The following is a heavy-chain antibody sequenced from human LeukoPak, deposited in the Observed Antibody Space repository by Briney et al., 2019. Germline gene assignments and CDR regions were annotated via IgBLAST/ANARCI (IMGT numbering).Heavy chain of an antibody. CDR3: ARERYSSAMNFDY. CDR2: ISSSSSYI. V-gene: IGHV3-21*04. Sequence: GGSLRLSCAASGFTFSSYSMNWVRQAPGKGLEWVSSISSSSSYIYYADSVRGRFTISRDNAKNSLYLQVSSLRAEDTAMYYCARERYSSAMNFDYWGQGTLVTVSS. CDR1: GFTFSSYS. D-gene: IGHD6-19*01. J-gene: IGHJ4*02.